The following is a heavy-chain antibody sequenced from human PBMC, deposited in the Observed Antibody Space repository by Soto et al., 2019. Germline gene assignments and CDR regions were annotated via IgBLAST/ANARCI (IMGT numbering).Heavy chain of an antibody. Sequence: SETLSLTCTVSGGSISSGGYYWSWIRQHPGKGLEWIGYIYYSGSTYYNPSLKSRVTISVDTSKNQFSLKLSSVTAADTAVYYCARGKRDIVVVPAAKRYWFDPWGQGTLVTVSS. CDR1: GGSISSGGYY. CDR3: ARGKRDIVVVPAAKRYWFDP. J-gene: IGHJ5*02. D-gene: IGHD2-2*01. CDR2: IYYSGST. V-gene: IGHV4-31*03.